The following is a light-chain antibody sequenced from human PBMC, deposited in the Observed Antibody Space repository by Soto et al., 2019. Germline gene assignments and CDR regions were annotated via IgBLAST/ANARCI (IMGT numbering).Light chain of an antibody. Sequence: EIVMTQSPATLSVSPGERATLSCRASQSVSSNLAWYQQKPGQAPRLLIYGASTRATGIPARFSGSGSGTEFTLTISSRQSEDDAVYYCQQYNNWPPLTFGGGTKVEIK. CDR3: QQYNNWPPLT. CDR2: GAS. CDR1: QSVSSN. J-gene: IGKJ4*01. V-gene: IGKV3-15*01.